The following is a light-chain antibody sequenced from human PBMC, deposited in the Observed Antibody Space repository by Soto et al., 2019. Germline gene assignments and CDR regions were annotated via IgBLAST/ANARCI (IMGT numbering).Light chain of an antibody. CDR2: GAS. Sequence: DIQLTQSPSFLSASVGDRVTITCRASQDINSYLAWYQQKPGKAPKHLIFGASTLQSGVPSRFSGSGSGTEFTITISSLQPEDFATYYCQQLNSYSIFTFGPGTKVDI. V-gene: IGKV1-9*01. J-gene: IGKJ3*01. CDR3: QQLNSYSIFT. CDR1: QDINSY.